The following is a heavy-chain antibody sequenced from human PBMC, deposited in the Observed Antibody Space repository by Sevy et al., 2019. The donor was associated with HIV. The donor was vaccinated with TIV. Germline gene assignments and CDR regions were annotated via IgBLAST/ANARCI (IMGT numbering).Heavy chain of an antibody. J-gene: IGHJ4*02. CDR2: ISTGGATI. D-gene: IGHD4-4*01. CDR3: ATSRRDDYNYFFGY. V-gene: IGHV3-48*03. CDR1: GFTFSRYE. Sequence: GGSLRLSCVASGFTFSRYEVNWVRQAPGKGLQWISYISTGGATIYYSDSLKGRFTISRDNAKNSVHLQMNSLRAEDTALYYCATSRRDDYNYFFGYWGQGTLVTVSS.